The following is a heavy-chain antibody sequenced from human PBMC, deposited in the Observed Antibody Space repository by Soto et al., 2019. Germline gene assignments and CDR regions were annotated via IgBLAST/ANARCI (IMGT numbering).Heavy chain of an antibody. CDR2: ISSSSSTI. CDR1: GFTFSSYS. V-gene: IGHV3-48*02. D-gene: IGHD6-6*01. J-gene: IGHJ6*02. Sequence: GGSVRLSCAASGFTFSSYSMNWVRQAPGKGLEWVSYISSSSSTIYYADSVKGRFTISRDNAKNSLYLQMNSLRDEDTAVYYCARDKVYSSSSALYYYYYYGMDVWGQGTTVTVSS. CDR3: ARDKVYSSSSALYYYYYYGMDV.